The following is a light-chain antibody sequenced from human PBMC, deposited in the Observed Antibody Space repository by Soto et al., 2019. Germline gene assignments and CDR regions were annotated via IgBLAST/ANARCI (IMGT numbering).Light chain of an antibody. Sequence: EVVLTQSPATLSLSPGERATLSCRASQSVSSFLAWYQQRPGRAPRLLIYDTSHRATDIPARFSGSGSGTDFTLTISSLEPEDFAVYYCQQRSNRLLTFGGGTKVEIK. CDR3: QQRSNRLLT. CDR2: DTS. J-gene: IGKJ4*01. V-gene: IGKV3-11*01. CDR1: QSVSSF.